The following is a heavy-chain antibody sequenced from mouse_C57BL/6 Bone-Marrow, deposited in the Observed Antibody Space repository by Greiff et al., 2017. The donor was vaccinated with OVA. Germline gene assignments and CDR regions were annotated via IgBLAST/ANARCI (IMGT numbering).Heavy chain of an antibody. CDR1: GYAFSSSW. V-gene: IGHV1-82*01. Sequence: QVQLKQSGPELVKPGASVKISCKASGYAFSSSWMNWVKQRPGKGLEWIGRIYPGDGDTNYNGKFKGKATLTADKSSSTAYMQLSSLTSEDSAVYFCAREEGQLSDYWGQGTTLTVSS. CDR2: IYPGDGDT. D-gene: IGHD3-2*02. CDR3: AREEGQLSDY. J-gene: IGHJ2*01.